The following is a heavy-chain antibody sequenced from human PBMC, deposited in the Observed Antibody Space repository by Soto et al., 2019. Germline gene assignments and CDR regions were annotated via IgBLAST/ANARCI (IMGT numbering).Heavy chain of an antibody. CDR1: GDSLTSSW. J-gene: IGHJ6*02. Sequence: PGESLKISGKGCGDSLTSSWWGWLRQMPGKGLEWMGIIYPGDSDTRYSPSFQGQVTISADKSISTAYLQWSSLKASDTAMYYCAVVVPAALDYGMDVWGQGTTVTVSS. CDR3: AVVVPAALDYGMDV. D-gene: IGHD2-2*01. V-gene: IGHV5-51*01. CDR2: IYPGDSDT.